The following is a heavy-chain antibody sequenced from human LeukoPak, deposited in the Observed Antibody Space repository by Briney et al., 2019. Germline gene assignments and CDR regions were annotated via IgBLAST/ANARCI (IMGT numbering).Heavy chain of an antibody. CDR2: IYYSGST. V-gene: IGHV4-39*07. CDR3: AGATYYDILTGYYGPHFDY. Sequence: PSETLSLTCTVSGGSISSSSYYWGWIRQPPGKGLEWIGSIYYSGSTYYNPSLKSRVTISVDTSKNQFSLKLSSVPAADTAVYYCAGATYYDILTGYYGPHFDYWGQGTLVTVSS. J-gene: IGHJ4*02. D-gene: IGHD3-9*01. CDR1: GGSISSSSYY.